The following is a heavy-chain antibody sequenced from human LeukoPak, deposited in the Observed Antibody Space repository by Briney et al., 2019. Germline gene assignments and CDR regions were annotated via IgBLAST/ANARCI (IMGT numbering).Heavy chain of an antibody. J-gene: IGHJ4*02. D-gene: IGHD5-12*01. V-gene: IGHV3-21*04. CDR2: ISSSSSYI. CDR3: AKGGAGDNIVATIVGTDY. CDR1: GFTFSSYS. Sequence: PGGSLRLSCAASGFTFSSYSMNWVRQAPGKGLEWVSSISSSSSYIYYADSVKGRFTISRDNSKNTLYLQMNSLRAEDTAVYYCAKGGAGDNIVATIVGTDYWGQGTLVTVSS.